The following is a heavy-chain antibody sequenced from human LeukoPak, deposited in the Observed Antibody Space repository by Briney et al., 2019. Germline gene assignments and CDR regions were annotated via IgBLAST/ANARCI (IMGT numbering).Heavy chain of an antibody. V-gene: IGHV5-51*01. Sequence: GESLKISCKGSGYSFTSYWIGWVRQMPGKGLEWMGIIYPGDSDTRYSPSFQGQVTISADKSISTAYLQWSSLKASDTAMYYCARPVSSNLWSGYPYYFDYWGQGTLVTVSS. CDR1: GYSFTSYW. CDR2: IYPGDSDT. D-gene: IGHD3-3*01. CDR3: ARPVSSNLWSGYPYYFDY. J-gene: IGHJ4*02.